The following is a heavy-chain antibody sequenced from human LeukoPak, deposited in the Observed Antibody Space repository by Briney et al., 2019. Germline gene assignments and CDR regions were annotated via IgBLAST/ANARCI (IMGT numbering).Heavy chain of an antibody. CDR3: ARAGRITVFGVVLDNFDC. V-gene: IGHV4-59*01. J-gene: IGHJ4*02. D-gene: IGHD3-3*01. Sequence: SETLSLTCTVSGGSISPYYWTWIRQPPGKGLEWIGYISDSGSTNYNPSLKSRVTISVDMSKNQFSLKLNSVIAADTAVYYCARAGRITVFGVVLDNFDCWGRGTLVTVSS. CDR2: ISDSGST. CDR1: GGSISPYY.